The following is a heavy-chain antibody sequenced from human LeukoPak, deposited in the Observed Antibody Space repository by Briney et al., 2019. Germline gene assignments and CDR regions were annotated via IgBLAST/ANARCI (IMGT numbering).Heavy chain of an antibody. D-gene: IGHD5-12*01. V-gene: IGHV4-59*01. CDR1: GGSISSYY. CDR3: ARDGGLRSYAFDI. Sequence: SETLSLTCTVSGGSISSYYWSWIRQPPGKGLEWIGHIYYSGSTNYNPSLKSRVTISVDTSKNQFSLKLSSVTAADTAVYYCARDGGLRSYAFDIWGQGTMVTVSS. J-gene: IGHJ3*02. CDR2: IYYSGST.